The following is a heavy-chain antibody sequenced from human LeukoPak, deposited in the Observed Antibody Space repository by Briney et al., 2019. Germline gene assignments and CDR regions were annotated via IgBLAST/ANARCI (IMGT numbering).Heavy chain of an antibody. Sequence: GGSLRLSCAASGFTFSSYAMSWVRQAPGKGLEWVSTISGSGDSTYYADSVKGRFTISRDNSKNTLYLQMNSLRAEDTAVYYCAKVPPYDSSGYYFYYLDYWGQGTLVTVSS. CDR3: AKVPPYDSSGYYFYYLDY. CDR2: ISGSGDST. J-gene: IGHJ4*02. D-gene: IGHD3-22*01. V-gene: IGHV3-23*01. CDR1: GFTFSSYA.